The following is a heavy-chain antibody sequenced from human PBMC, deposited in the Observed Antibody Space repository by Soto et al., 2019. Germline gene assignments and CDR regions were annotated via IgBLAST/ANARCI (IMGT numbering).Heavy chain of an antibody. D-gene: IGHD2-15*01. J-gene: IGHJ4*02. CDR3: AKHSGDRPGY. CDR1: GFTFSANP. Sequence: GGSLNPSFAPLGFTFSANPLTWARQAPGKGLEWVSAISGSGGSTYYADSVKGRFTISRDNSKNTLYLQMNSLRAEDTAVYYCAKHSGDRPGYWGQGTLVTVSS. V-gene: IGHV3-23*01. CDR2: ISGSGGST.